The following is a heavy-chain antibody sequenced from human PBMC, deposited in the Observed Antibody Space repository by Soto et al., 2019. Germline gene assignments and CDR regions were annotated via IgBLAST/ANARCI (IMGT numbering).Heavy chain of an antibody. J-gene: IGHJ4*02. CDR2: IWYDGSNK. D-gene: IGHD3-22*01. CDR3: ARDGRSYYDSSGYYLRH. Sequence: GGSLRLSCAASGFTFSSYGMHWVRQAPGKGLEWVAVIWYDGSNKYYADSVKGRFTISRDNSKNTLYLQMNSLRVEDTAVYYCARDGRSYYDSSGYYLRHWCQGTLVTVSS. V-gene: IGHV3-33*01. CDR1: GFTFSSYG.